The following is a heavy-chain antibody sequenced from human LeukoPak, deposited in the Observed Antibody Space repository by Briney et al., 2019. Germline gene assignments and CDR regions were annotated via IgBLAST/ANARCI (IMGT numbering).Heavy chain of an antibody. CDR3: ARQYCSSTSCYVGAEYFQH. J-gene: IGHJ1*01. Sequence: SETLSLTCTVSGGSISSSSYYWGWIRQPPGKGLEWIGSIYYSGSTYYNPSLKSRVTISVDTSKNQFSLKLSSVTAADTAVYYCARQYCSSTSCYVGAEYFQHWGQGTLVTVSS. D-gene: IGHD2-2*01. CDR2: IYYSGST. V-gene: IGHV4-39*01. CDR1: GGSISSSSYY.